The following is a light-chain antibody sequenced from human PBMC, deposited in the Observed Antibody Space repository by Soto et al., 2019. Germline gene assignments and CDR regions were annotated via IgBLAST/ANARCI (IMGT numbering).Light chain of an antibody. CDR3: AVWDASLMGV. V-gene: IGLV1-40*01. J-gene: IGLJ1*01. CDR2: GNS. Sequence: SVLTQPPSVSGAPGQRVTISCTGSSSNIGAGYDVHWYQQLPGTAPKLLIYGNSNRPSGVPDRFSGSKSGTSASLAISGLQPEDEADYYCAVWDASLMGVFGGGTKVTVL. CDR1: SSNIGAGYD.